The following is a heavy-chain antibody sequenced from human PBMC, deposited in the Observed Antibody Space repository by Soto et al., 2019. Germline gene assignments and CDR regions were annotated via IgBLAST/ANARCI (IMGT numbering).Heavy chain of an antibody. Sequence: GASVKVSCKASGYTFTGYYMHWVRQAPGQGLEWMGWINPNSGGTNYAQKFQGWVTMTRDTSISTAYMELSRLRSDDTAVYYCAVGPYDFWSGYYLDYWGQGTLVTVSS. V-gene: IGHV1-2*04. CDR1: GYTFTGYY. J-gene: IGHJ4*02. CDR2: INPNSGGT. CDR3: AVGPYDFWSGYYLDY. D-gene: IGHD3-3*01.